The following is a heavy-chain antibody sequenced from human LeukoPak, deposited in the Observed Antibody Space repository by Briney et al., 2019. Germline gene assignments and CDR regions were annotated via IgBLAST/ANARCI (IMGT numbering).Heavy chain of an antibody. D-gene: IGHD4-11*01. V-gene: IGHV3-30*04. CDR2: ISYDGNNK. Sequence: GGSLRLSCTASGFTLSRFAMHWVRQAPGKGLEWVAVISYDGNNKYYADSVKGRFTISRDNSKNTLYLQMNSLRAEDTAVYYCAKDREEMTTVWYFDLWGRGALVTVSS. CDR3: AKDREEMTTVWYFDL. J-gene: IGHJ2*01. CDR1: GFTLSRFA.